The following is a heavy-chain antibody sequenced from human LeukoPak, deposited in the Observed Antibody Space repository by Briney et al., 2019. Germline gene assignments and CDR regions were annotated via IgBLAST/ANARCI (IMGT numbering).Heavy chain of an antibody. Sequence: SGPTLVNPTQTLTPTCTFSGFSLSTSGVGVGWIRQPPGKALEWLALIYWDDDKRYSPSLKSRLTITKDTSKNQVVLTMTNMDPVDTATYYCALVDSSGSNFDYWGQGTLVTVSS. V-gene: IGHV2-5*02. CDR2: IYWDDDK. J-gene: IGHJ4*02. CDR3: ALVDSSGSNFDY. D-gene: IGHD3-22*01. CDR1: GFSLSTSGVG.